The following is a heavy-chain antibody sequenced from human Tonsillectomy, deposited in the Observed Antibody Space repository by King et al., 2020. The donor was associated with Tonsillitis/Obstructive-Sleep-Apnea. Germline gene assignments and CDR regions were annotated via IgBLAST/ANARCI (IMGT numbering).Heavy chain of an antibody. J-gene: IGHJ3*02. Sequence: QLQESGPGLVKPSQTLSHTCDISGDSVSSNSAAWNWIRQSPSRGLEWLGRTYYRSKWYNDYAVSVKSRITINPDTSKNQFSLQLNSVTPEDTAVYYCARPLGLGLDDAFDIWGQGTMVTVSS. CDR2: TYYRSKWYN. D-gene: IGHD3-3*01. CDR3: ARPLGLGLDDAFDI. V-gene: IGHV6-1*01. CDR1: GDSVSSNSAA.